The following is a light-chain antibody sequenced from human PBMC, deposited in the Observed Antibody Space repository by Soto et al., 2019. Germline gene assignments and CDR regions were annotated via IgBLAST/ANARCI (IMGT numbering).Light chain of an antibody. CDR1: QSVSSN. J-gene: IGKJ1*01. V-gene: IGKV3-15*01. Sequence: EIVMTQSPATLSVSPGERATLSCRASQSVSSNLAWYQQKPGQAPRLLIYWASTRATGIPARFSGSGSGTEFNLTISSLQSEDFAVYYCTQYNNWPPWTFGQGTKVEIK. CDR2: WAS. CDR3: TQYNNWPPWT.